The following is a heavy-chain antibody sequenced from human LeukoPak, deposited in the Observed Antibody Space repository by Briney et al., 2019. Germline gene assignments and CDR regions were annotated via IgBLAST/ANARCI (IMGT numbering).Heavy chain of an antibody. CDR1: GGSFSGYY. J-gene: IGHJ4*02. CDR3: ASERLIVGRPAAIPGGSTPRDFDY. Sequence: SETLSLTCAVYGGSFSGYYWSWIRQPPGKGPEWIGEINHSGSTNYNPPLKSRVTISVDTSKNQFSLKLSSVTAADTAVYYWASERLIVGRPAAIPGGSTPRDFDYWGRGTLVTVSS. D-gene: IGHD2-2*02. CDR2: INHSGST. V-gene: IGHV4-34*01.